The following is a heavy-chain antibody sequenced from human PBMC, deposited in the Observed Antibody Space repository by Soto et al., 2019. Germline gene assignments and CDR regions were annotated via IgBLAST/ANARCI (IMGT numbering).Heavy chain of an antibody. CDR1: GLTFSTYW. CDR2: IKSDESTT. CDR3: ARGAFHNYYVDY. V-gene: IGHV3-74*01. J-gene: IGHJ4*02. Sequence: GGPQRHSCAAVGLTFSTYWMHWGSQPPGEVLLCVSRIKSDESTTSSADSVNARFTISRDNAKNTVYLHMNSLRADDTSVYYCARGAFHNYYVDYWGQVTLVSVSS. D-gene: IGHD3-16*01.